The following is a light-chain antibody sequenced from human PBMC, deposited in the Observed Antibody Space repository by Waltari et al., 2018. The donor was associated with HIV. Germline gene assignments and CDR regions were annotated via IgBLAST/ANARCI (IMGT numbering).Light chain of an antibody. CDR3: ATWDDSLNGVL. CDR1: NSNVGSNY. J-gene: IGLJ2*01. Sequence: QSVLTQPPSASEIPGQRVTISCTGGNSNVGSNYVYWYQQVPGTAPKLLVYRGSQRQSGVPDRFTGSKSGTSASLAISGLRSEDEADYYCATWDDSLNGVLFGGGTKLTVL. V-gene: IGLV1-47*01. CDR2: RGS.